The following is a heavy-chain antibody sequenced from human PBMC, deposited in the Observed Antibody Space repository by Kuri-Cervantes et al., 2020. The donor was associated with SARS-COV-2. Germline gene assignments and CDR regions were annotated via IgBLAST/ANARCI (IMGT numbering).Heavy chain of an antibody. CDR2: ISSSSSYI. CDR3: ARDGDSYIPVLDY. CDR1: GFTFSSYS. J-gene: IGHJ4*02. D-gene: IGHD2-21*02. V-gene: IGHV3-21*01. Sequence: GGSLRLSCAASGFTFSSYSMNWVRQAPGKGLEWVSSISSSSSYIYYADSVKGRFTISRDNAKNSLYLQMNSLRAEDTAVYYCARDGDSYIPVLDYWGQGTLVTVS.